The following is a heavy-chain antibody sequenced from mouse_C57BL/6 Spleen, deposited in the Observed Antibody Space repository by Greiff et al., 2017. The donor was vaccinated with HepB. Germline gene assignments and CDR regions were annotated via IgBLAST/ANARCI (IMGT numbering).Heavy chain of an antibody. Sequence: QVQLQQPGAELVRPGSSVKLSCKASGYTFTSYWMDWVKQRPGQGLEWIGNIYPSDSETHYNQKFKDKATLTVDKSSSTAYMQLSSLTSEDSAVYYCARYGNPSMDYWGQGTSVTVSS. CDR2: IYPSDSET. CDR3: ARYGNPSMDY. J-gene: IGHJ4*01. V-gene: IGHV1-61*01. D-gene: IGHD1-1*01. CDR1: GYTFTSYW.